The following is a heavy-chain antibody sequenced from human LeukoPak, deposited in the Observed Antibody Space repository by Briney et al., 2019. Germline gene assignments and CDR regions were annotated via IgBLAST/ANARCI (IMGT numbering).Heavy chain of an antibody. Sequence: EYLKISCKGSGYSFTNYWIGWERPTPRKGMEWMGIIYPGDSDTRYSLSFQGKLTITADKSISTAYLQWSSLKASDTAMYYCARHVNYESSGYLLDYGGQGTLVTVS. CDR1: GYSFTNYW. D-gene: IGHD3-22*01. CDR2: IYPGDSDT. CDR3: ARHVNYESSGYLLDY. V-gene: IGHV5-51*01. J-gene: IGHJ4*02.